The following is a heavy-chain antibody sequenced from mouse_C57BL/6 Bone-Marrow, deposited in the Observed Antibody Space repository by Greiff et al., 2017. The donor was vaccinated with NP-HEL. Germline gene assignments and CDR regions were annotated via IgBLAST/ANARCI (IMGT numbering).Heavy chain of an antibody. Sequence: QVQLQQSGAELMKPGASVKLSCKATGYTFTGYWIEWVKQRPGHGLEWIGEILPGSGSTNYNEKFKGKATFTADTSSNTAYMQLSSLTTEDSAIYYCARPGQLRPEYYYAMDYWGQGTSVTVSS. CDR1: GYTFTGYW. CDR3: ARPGQLRPEYYYAMDY. D-gene: IGHD3-2*02. J-gene: IGHJ4*01. CDR2: ILPGSGST. V-gene: IGHV1-9*01.